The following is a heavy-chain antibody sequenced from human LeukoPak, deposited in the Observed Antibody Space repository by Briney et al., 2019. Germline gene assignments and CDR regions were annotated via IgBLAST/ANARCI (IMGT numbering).Heavy chain of an antibody. CDR3: ARGAHYDILTGLYYYYMDV. V-gene: IGHV4-4*07. D-gene: IGHD3-9*01. J-gene: IGHJ6*03. CDR2: IYTSGST. CDR1: GGSISSYY. Sequence: SETPSLTCTASGGSISSYYWSWIRQPAGKGLEWIGRIYTSGSTNYNPSLKSRVTMSVDTSKNQFSLKLSSVTAADTAVYYCARGAHYDILTGLYYYYMDVWGKGTTVTVSS.